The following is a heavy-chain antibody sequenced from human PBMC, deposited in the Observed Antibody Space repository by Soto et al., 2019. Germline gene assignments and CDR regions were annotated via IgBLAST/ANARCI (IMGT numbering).Heavy chain of an antibody. CDR3: TSTLYSSSWYYFDY. J-gene: IGHJ4*02. Sequence: GESLKISCEGSGYSFTSYWIGCVRQMPGKGLEWMGIIYPGDSDTRYSPSFQGQVTISADKSISTAYLQWSSLKDSDTAMYYCTSTLYSSSWYYFDYWGQGTLVTVSS. CDR2: IYPGDSDT. V-gene: IGHV5-51*01. CDR1: GYSFTSYW. D-gene: IGHD6-13*01.